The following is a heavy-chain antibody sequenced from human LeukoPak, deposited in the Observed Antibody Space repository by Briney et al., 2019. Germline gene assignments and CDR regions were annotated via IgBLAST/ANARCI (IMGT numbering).Heavy chain of an antibody. J-gene: IGHJ4*02. CDR1: GYTFTSYG. CDR3: ARAFQSLGGLSLPDY. CDR2: IYPSTGNP. Sequence: ASVKVSCKASGYTFTSYGISWVRQAPGQGLEWMGWIYPSTGNPTYAQGFTGRFVFSLDTSVSTTYLQISSLKTEDTAVYYCARAFQSLGGLSLPDYWGQGTLVTVSS. D-gene: IGHD3-16*02. V-gene: IGHV7-4-1*02.